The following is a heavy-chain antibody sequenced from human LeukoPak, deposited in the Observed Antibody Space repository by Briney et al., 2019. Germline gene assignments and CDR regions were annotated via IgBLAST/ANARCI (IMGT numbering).Heavy chain of an antibody. D-gene: IGHD5-24*01. J-gene: IGHJ3*01. CDR2: VNPNSGGA. CDR3: ARAETMRHPFDV. Sequence: ASVTVSCKTSGYTFNDYYMHWVRQAPGQGLEWMGWVNPNSGGANYAQTFQGRVNMTRDTSNSTAYMELSRLKSDDTAVYFCARAETMRHPFDVWGQGTMVTVSS. CDR1: GYTFNDYY. V-gene: IGHV1-2*02.